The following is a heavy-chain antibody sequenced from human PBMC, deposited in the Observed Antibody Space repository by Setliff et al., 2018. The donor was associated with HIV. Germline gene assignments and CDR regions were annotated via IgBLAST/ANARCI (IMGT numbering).Heavy chain of an antibody. CDR3: ARGGIAAADKRDINF. Sequence: ASVKVSCKASGYIFTSYYMHWVRQAPGQGLEWLGVINPNGGSTDCAQTFKDRVTMTKDTSTATVNMELRSLTSDDTAVYYCARGGIAAADKRDINFWGQGTMVTVSS. D-gene: IGHD6-13*01. V-gene: IGHV1-46*01. CDR1: GYIFTSYY. J-gene: IGHJ3*01. CDR2: INPNGGST.